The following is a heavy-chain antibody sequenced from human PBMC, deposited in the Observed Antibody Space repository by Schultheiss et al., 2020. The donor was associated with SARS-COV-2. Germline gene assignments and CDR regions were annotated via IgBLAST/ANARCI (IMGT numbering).Heavy chain of an antibody. CDR2: IYHSGST. Sequence: LRLSCAASGFTVSSNYMSWIRQPPGKGLEWIGYIYHSGSTYYNPSLKSRVTISVDRSKNQFSLKLSSVTAADTAVYYCARVGGVPQIYFDYWGQGTLVTVSS. J-gene: IGHJ4*02. CDR3: ARVGGVPQIYFDY. CDR1: GFTVSSNY. D-gene: IGHD1-26*01. V-gene: IGHV4-30-2*01.